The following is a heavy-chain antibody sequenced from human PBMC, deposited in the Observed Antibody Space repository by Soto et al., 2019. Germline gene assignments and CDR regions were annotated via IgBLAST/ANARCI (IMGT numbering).Heavy chain of an antibody. D-gene: IGHD5-12*01. CDR2: INPNSGGT. J-gene: IGHJ3*01. Sequence: GASVKVSCKASGYTFTGYYMHWVRQAPGQGLEWMGWINPNSGGTNYTQKFQGWVTMTRDTSKNQFSLQLNSVTPEDTAVYYCARVPNPFRLKIGYEDAFDFWGQGTMVTVSS. CDR1: GYTFTGYY. CDR3: ARVPNPFRLKIGYEDAFDF. V-gene: IGHV1-2*04.